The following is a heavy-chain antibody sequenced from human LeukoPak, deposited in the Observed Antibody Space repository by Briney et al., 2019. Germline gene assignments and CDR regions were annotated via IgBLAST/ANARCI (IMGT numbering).Heavy chain of an antibody. Sequence: GGSLSLSCAASGFTFSSYAMSWVCQAPGKGLEWVSAISGSGGSTYYADSVKGRFTISRDNSKNKLYLPMNSLRAEDTAVYYCAKGRKRTTVTTFDYWGQGTLVTVSS. CDR1: GFTFSSYA. CDR2: ISGSGGST. J-gene: IGHJ4*02. CDR3: AKGRKRTTVTTFDY. V-gene: IGHV3-23*01. D-gene: IGHD4-17*01.